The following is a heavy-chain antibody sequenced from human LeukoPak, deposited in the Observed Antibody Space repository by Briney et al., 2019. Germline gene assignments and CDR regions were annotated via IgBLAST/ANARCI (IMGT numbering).Heavy chain of an antibody. J-gene: IGHJ6*04. D-gene: IGHD3-10*02. CDR1: GFSFSSYS. Sequence: GGSLRLSCAASGFSFSSYSMNWVRQAPGKGLEWVSYISSSTSTIYYADSVKGRFTISRDNAKNSLYLQMNSLRAEDTAVYYCAELGITMIGGVWGKGTTVTISS. CDR3: AELGITMIGGV. CDR2: ISSSTSTI. V-gene: IGHV3-48*01.